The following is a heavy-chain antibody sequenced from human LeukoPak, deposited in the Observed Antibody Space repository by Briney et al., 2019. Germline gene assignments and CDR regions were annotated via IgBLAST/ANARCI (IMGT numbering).Heavy chain of an antibody. Sequence: SGGSLRLSCAASGFYFRDHWMDWVRQAPGKGLEWVGHIKTDGSETYYLDSPKGRISISRDNTNNALYLQMNSLRVEDTAVYYCVKNDGWFHLAQWGQGTLVTVSS. CDR2: IKTDGSET. D-gene: IGHD6-19*01. V-gene: IGHV3-7*03. J-gene: IGHJ4*02. CDR1: GFYFRDHW. CDR3: VKNDGWFHLAQ.